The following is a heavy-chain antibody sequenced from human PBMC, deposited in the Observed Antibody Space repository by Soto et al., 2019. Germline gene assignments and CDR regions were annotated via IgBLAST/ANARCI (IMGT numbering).Heavy chain of an antibody. J-gene: IGHJ4*02. CDR2: IYYSGST. CDR1: GGSISNYY. D-gene: IGHD1-26*01. Sequence: PSETLSLTCSVSGGSISNYYGSWIRQPPGKGLEWIGYIYYSGSTNYNPSLKSRVTISVDTSKNQFSLKLSTVTAADTAVYYCARVWHSRHTAWCELWGQGNLVTVGS. V-gene: IGHV4-59*01. CDR3: ARVWHSRHTAWCEL.